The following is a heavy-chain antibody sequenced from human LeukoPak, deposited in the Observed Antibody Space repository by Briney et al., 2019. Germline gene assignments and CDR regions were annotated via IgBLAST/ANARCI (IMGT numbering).Heavy chain of an antibody. J-gene: IGHJ4*02. CDR3: AKDHYGSGSYREFDY. D-gene: IGHD3-10*01. Sequence: GGSLRLSCAASGFTFSSYAMSWVRQAPGKGLEWVSAISGIGGSTYYADSVKGRFTISRDNSKNTLYLQMNSLRAEYTAVYDCAKDHYGSGSYREFDYWGQGTLVTVSS. CDR2: ISGIGGST. V-gene: IGHV3-23*01. CDR1: GFTFSSYA.